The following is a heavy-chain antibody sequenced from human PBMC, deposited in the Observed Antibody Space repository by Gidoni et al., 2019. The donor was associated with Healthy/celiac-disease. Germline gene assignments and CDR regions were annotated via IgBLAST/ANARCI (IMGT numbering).Heavy chain of an antibody. CDR1: GFTSSSYS. CDR3: TRESQDCSSTSCYTYWFDP. J-gene: IGHJ5*02. V-gene: IGHV3-21*01. D-gene: IGHD2-2*02. CDR2: ISSIISYI. Sequence: EVQLVESGGGLVKPGGSLRLSCAAAGFTSSSYSMNWVLQVPGKGLEWFSSISSIISYIYYADSVKGGFTISRDNAKNSLYLQMNILRAEETAVYYCTRESQDCSSTSCYTYWFDPWGQGTLVTVSA.